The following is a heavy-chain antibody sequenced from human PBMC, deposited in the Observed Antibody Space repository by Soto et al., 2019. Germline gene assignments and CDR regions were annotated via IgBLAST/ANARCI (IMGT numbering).Heavy chain of an antibody. V-gene: IGHV1-3*01. CDR2: INAGNGNT. CDR3: ARTEQQLPRGLWDY. CDR1: GYTFTSYA. J-gene: IGHJ4*02. Sequence: QVQLVQSGAEVKKPGASVKVSCKASGYTFTSYAMHWVRQAPGQRLEWMGWINAGNGNTKYSQKFQGRVTITRDTSESTAYMELSSLRSEDTAVYYCARTEQQLPRGLWDYWGQGTLVTVSS. D-gene: IGHD6-13*01.